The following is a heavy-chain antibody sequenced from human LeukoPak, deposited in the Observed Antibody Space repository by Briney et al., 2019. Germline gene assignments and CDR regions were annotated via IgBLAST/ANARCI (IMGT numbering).Heavy chain of an antibody. V-gene: IGHV4-4*07. CDR2: IYTSGST. CDR1: GGSISSSYY. CDR3: ARTYYYMDV. J-gene: IGHJ6*03. Sequence: SETLSLTCTVSGGSISSSYYWSWIRQPAGKGLERIGRIYTSGSTNYNPSLKSRVTMSVDTSKNQFSLKLSSVTAADTAVYYCARTYYYMDVWGKGTTVTISS.